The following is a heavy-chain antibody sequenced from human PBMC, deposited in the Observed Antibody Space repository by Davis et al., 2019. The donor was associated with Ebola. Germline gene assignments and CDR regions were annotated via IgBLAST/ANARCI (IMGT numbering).Heavy chain of an antibody. Sequence: PGGSLRLSCAVYGGSFSGYYWSWIRQPPGKGLEWIGEINHSGSTNYNPSLKSRVTISVDTSKNQFSLKLSSVTAADTAVYYCARGGRRLVPAYRRGGFDPWGQGTLVTVSS. CDR2: INHSGST. V-gene: IGHV4-34*01. CDR1: GGSFSGYY. D-gene: IGHD2-2*01. J-gene: IGHJ5*02. CDR3: ARGGRRLVPAYRRGGFDP.